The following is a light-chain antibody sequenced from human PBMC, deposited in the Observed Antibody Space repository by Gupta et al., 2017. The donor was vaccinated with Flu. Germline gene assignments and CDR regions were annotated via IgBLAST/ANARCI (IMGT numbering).Light chain of an antibody. CDR1: TSDVGSIKS. Sequence: TSDVGSIKSVSWYQQGPGKAPKVIIYGGTKRPSGVSNRFSGSTSGNTASLTISGLQIEDEADYHCLSYAGSVKYVFGTGTKVSVL. V-gene: IGLV2-23*01. CDR3: LSYAGSVKYV. CDR2: GGT. J-gene: IGLJ1*01.